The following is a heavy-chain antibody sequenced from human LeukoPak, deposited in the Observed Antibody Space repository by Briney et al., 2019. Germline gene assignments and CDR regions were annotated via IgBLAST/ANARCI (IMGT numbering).Heavy chain of an antibody. CDR2: SSGDGCST. J-gene: IGHJ5*02. CDR3: TRDFRNKGLDP. V-gene: IGHV3-74*01. D-gene: IGHD2/OR15-2a*01. Sequence: GGSLRLSCVASGFALSKYWMYWVRQAPGKGPVSVSRSSGDGCSTHYADSVKGRFTISRDNAKNTLYLQMNSLRGEDTAVYYCTRDFRNKGLDPWGQGTLVTVSS. CDR1: GFALSKYW.